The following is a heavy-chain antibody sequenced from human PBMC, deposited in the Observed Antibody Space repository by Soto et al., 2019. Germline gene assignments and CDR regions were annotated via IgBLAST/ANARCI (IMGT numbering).Heavy chain of an antibody. Sequence: SETLCLTCTVSGGSISSSSYFWGWIRQPPGKGLEWIGSIYYSGSTYYNPSLKSRVTVSVDTSKNQFSLKLSSVTAADTAVYYCARHPSNFWFEPWGQGTLVTVSS. CDR1: GGSISSSSYF. CDR3: ARHPSNFWFEP. J-gene: IGHJ5*02. D-gene: IGHD4-4*01. CDR2: IYYSGST. V-gene: IGHV4-39*01.